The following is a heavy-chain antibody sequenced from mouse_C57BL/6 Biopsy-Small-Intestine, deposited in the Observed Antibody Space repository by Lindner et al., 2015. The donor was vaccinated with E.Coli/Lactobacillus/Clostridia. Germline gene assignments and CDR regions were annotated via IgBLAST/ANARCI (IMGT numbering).Heavy chain of an antibody. V-gene: IGHV1-39*01. D-gene: IGHD3-2*02. CDR1: GYSFTDYN. J-gene: IGHJ1*03. Sequence: VQLQESGPELVKPGASVKISCKASGYSFTDYNLNWVKQSNGKSLEWIGVINPNYGTTSYNQKFKGKATLTVDQSSSTAYMQLNSLTSEDSAVYYCALLSSGYVWYFDVWGTGTTVTVSS. CDR2: INPNYGTT. CDR3: ALLSSGYVWYFDV.